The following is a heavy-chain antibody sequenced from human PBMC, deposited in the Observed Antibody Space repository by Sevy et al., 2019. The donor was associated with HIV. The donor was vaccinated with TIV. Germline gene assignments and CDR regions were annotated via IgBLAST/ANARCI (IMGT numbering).Heavy chain of an antibody. CDR3: AKDRRAPIVVVTAIPGYADY. CDR2: ISGSGGST. D-gene: IGHD2-21*02. CDR1: GFTFSSYA. Sequence: GGYLRLSCAASGFTFSSYAMSWVRQAPGKGLEWVSAISGSGGSTYYADSVKGRFTISRDNSKNTLYLQMNSLRAEDTAVYYCAKDRRAPIVVVTAIPGYADYWGQGTLVTVSS. J-gene: IGHJ4*02. V-gene: IGHV3-23*01.